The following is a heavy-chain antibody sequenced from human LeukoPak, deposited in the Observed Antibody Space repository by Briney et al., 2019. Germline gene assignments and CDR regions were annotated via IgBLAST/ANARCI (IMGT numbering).Heavy chain of an antibody. CDR1: GGSFSGYY. V-gene: IGHV4-34*01. D-gene: IGHD5-18*01. CDR3: ARGKTWIQLSDY. Sequence: SETLSLTCAVYGGSFSGYYWSWIRQPPGKGLEWIGEINHSGSTNYNPSLKSRVTISVDTSKNQFSLKLSSVTAADTAVYYCARGKTWIQLSDYWGQGTLVTVSS. CDR2: INHSGST. J-gene: IGHJ4*02.